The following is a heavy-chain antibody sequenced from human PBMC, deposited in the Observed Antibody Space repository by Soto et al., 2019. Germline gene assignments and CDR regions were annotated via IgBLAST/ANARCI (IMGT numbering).Heavy chain of an antibody. D-gene: IGHD6-13*01. J-gene: IGHJ4*02. CDR2: INSDGSST. CDR1: GFTFSNSW. V-gene: IGHV3-74*01. Sequence: GGSLRLSCAASGFTFSNSWMHWVRQAPGKGLVWVSRINSDGSSTSYADSVKGRFTISRDNAKNTLYLQMNSLRAEDTAVYYCASGLVEYSSSGYDYWGQGTLVPVSS. CDR3: ASGLVEYSSSGYDY.